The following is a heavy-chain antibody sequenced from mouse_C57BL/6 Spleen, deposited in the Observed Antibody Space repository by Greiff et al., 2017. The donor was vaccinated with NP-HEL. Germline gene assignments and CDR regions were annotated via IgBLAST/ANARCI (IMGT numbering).Heavy chain of an antibody. J-gene: IGHJ2*01. D-gene: IGHD1-1*01. CDR2: ISSGGDYI. CDR1: GFTFSSYA. Sequence: EVQLVESGEGLVKPGGSLKLSCAASGFTFSSYAMSWVRQTPEKRLEWVAYISSGGDYIYYADTVKGRFTISRDNSRNTLYLQISSLKSEDTAMYYCTRASLLYYFDYWGQGTTLTVSS. CDR3: TRASLLYYFDY. V-gene: IGHV5-9-1*02.